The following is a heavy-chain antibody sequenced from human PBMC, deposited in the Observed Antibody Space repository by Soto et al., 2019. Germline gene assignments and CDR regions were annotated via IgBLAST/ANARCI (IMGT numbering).Heavy chain of an antibody. CDR2: ISSNGGST. CDR3: VKSGRINDMIGYF. J-gene: IGHJ4*02. D-gene: IGHD3-22*01. Sequence: GSLRLSCSASGFTFSSYAMHWVRQAPGKGLEYVSAISSNGGSTYYADSVKGRFTISRDNSKNTLYLQMSSLRAEDTAVYYCVKSGRINDMIGYFWGQGTLVTVSS. CDR1: GFTFSSYA. V-gene: IGHV3-64D*08.